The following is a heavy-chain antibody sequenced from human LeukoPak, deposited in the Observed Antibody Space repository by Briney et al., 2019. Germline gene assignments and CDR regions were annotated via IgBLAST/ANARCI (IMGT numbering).Heavy chain of an antibody. V-gene: IGHV4-59*02. Sequence: SETLSLTCNISGGSVGTNYWSWIRQPPGKGLEWIGYVYFTGNTNYNPSLKSRLAISMDTSKNLLSLTLSSVTAADTAVYFCATLSVRLLTLDVWGQGTTVTVSS. CDR1: GGSVGTNY. J-gene: IGHJ6*02. CDR3: ATLSVRLLTLDV. D-gene: IGHD2-21*02. CDR2: VYFTGNT.